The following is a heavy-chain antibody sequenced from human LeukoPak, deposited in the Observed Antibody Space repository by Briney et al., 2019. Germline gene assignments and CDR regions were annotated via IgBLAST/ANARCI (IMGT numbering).Heavy chain of an antibody. V-gene: IGHV3-33*01. J-gene: IGHJ4*02. CDR2: IWYDGNNK. D-gene: IGHD3-22*01. CDR1: GFTFSRYG. Sequence: GGSLRLSCAASGFTFSRYGMHWVRQAPGKGLEWVAVIWYDGNNKYYADSVQGRFTISRDNSKNTLDLQMNSLRAEDTAVYRCARDFVYYDSSGYPDYWGQGTLVTVSS. CDR3: ARDFVYYDSSGYPDY.